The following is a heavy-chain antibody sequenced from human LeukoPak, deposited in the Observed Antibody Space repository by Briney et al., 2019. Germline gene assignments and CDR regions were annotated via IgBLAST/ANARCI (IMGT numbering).Heavy chain of an antibody. Sequence: SETLSLTCAAYGGSFSGFYWTWIRQPPGKGLEWIGEINQSGITNYNPSLESRITISADTSKKQFSLKVNSVTAADTAMYYCARGGTFGEPFSRSWGQGTLVTISS. V-gene: IGHV4-34*01. CDR1: GGSFSGFY. J-gene: IGHJ4*02. CDR2: INQSGIT. CDR3: ARGGTFGEPFSRS. D-gene: IGHD3-10*01.